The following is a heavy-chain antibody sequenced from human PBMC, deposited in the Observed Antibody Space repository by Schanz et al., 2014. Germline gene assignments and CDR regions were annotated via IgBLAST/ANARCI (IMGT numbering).Heavy chain of an antibody. V-gene: IGHV3-33*08. CDR3: ARDRGYCSGGSCLTFDS. Sequence: GQLAESGGGLVQPGGSLRLSCAVSGFTVSSNHMSWVRQAPGKGLEWVAVIWYDENNKYYADSVKGRFTISRDNSKNTLYLQMNTLRAEDTAVYYCARDRGYCSGGSCLTFDSWGQGTLVTVSS. J-gene: IGHJ4*02. CDR1: GFTVSSNH. D-gene: IGHD2-15*01. CDR2: IWYDENNK.